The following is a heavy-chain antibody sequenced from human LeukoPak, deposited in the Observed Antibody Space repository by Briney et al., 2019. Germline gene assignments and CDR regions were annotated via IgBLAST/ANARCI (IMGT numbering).Heavy chain of an antibody. J-gene: IGHJ4*02. D-gene: IGHD6-13*01. Sequence: SETLSLTCAVYGGSFSGYYWSWIRQPPGKGLEWIGEINHRGSTNYNPSLKSRVTISVDTSKNQFSLKLSSVTAADTAVYYCARGLRYSSWNYWGQGTLVTVSS. CDR3: ARGLRYSSWNY. CDR2: INHRGST. V-gene: IGHV4-34*01. CDR1: GGSFSGYY.